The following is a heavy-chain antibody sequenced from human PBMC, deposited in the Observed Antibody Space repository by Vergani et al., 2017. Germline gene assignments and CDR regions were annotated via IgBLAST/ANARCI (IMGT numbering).Heavy chain of an antibody. D-gene: IGHD3-22*01. V-gene: IGHV4-30-4*08. CDR3: ARVRPDDSSGYYYYYGMDV. J-gene: IGHJ6*02. Sequence: QVQLQESGPGLVKPSQTLSLTCTVSGGSISSGDYYWSWIRQPPGKVLEWIGDILGSGTANYNPSFQGRVSMSVATSKNQFSLTLSSVNATDTAVYYCARVRPDDSSGYYYYYGMDVWGQGTTVTVSS. CDR2: ILGSGTA. CDR1: GGSISSGDYY.